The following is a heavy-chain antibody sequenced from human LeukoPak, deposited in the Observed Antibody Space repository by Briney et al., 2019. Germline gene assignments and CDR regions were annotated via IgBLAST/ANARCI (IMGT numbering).Heavy chain of an antibody. CDR2: INPSGGST. CDR1: GYTFTSYY. CDR3: ARESYGGGDNVVVPAAYAFDI. J-gene: IGHJ3*02. D-gene: IGHD2-2*01. V-gene: IGHV1-46*03. Sequence: ASVKVSCKASGYTFTSYYMHWVRQAPGQGLEWMGIINPSGGSTSYAQKFQGGVTMTRDTSTSTVYMELSSLRSEDTAVYYCARESYGGGDNVVVPAAYAFDIWGQGTMVTVSS.